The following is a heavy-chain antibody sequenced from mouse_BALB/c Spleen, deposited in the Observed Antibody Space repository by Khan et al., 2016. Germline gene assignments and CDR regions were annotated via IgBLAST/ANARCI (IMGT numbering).Heavy chain of an antibody. CDR1: GYSITSDYA. V-gene: IGHV3-2*02. D-gene: IGHD4-1*01. Sequence: EVQLQESGPGLVKPSQSLSLTCTVTGYSITSDYAWNWIRQFPGNKLEWMGYISYSGSTSYNPSLKSRISITRDTSKNQIFLRLNSVTTEDTATXYCAEGLGWFAYWGQGTLVTVSA. J-gene: IGHJ3*01. CDR3: AEGLGWFAY. CDR2: ISYSGST.